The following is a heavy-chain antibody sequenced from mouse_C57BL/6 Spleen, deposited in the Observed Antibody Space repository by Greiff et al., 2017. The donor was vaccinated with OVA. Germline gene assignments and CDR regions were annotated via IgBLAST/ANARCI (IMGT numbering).Heavy chain of an antibody. CDR1: GYTFTSYW. J-gene: IGHJ2*01. D-gene: IGHD1-1*01. CDR3: ARSNYGSSYHFDY. Sequence: QVQLQQPGAELVVPGASVKLSCKASGYTFTSYWMHWVKQRPGQGLEWIGEIDPSDSYTNYNQKFKGKSTLTVDKSSSTAYMQLSSLTSEDSAVYYCARSNYGSSYHFDYWGQGTTLTVSS. V-gene: IGHV1-69*01. CDR2: IDPSDSYT.